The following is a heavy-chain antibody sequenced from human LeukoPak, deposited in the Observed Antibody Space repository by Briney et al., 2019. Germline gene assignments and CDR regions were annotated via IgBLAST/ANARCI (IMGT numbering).Heavy chain of an antibody. CDR3: ARKGIGSGRYQNMDF. Sequence: PGSSLRLSCAASGFTFSSYAMSWVRQAPGKGPDWVSTISIDGGGTYYADSVKGRITVSRDTSKNRLYLQMNSLRADDTAVYYCARKGIGSGRYQNMDFWGKGTTVTVSS. V-gene: IGHV3-23*01. J-gene: IGHJ6*03. CDR2: ISIDGGGT. CDR1: GFTFSSYA. D-gene: IGHD6-25*01.